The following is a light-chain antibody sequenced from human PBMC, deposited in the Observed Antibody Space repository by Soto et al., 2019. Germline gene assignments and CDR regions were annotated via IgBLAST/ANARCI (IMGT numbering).Light chain of an antibody. CDR2: GAS. V-gene: IGKV3-20*01. CDR1: QSVSSSY. J-gene: IGKJ2*01. CDR3: QQDGSSPPYT. Sequence: EIVLTQSPGTLSLSPGERATLSCRASQSVSSSYLAWYQQKPGQAPRLLIYGASSRATGIPDRFSGSGSGTDFTLPISRLEPEDVAVYYCQQDGSSPPYTFGQGTKLEIK.